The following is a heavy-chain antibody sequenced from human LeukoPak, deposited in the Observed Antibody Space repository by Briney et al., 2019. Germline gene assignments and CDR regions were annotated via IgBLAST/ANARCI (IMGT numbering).Heavy chain of an antibody. V-gene: IGHV4-34*01. CDR2: INHSGST. J-gene: IGHJ3*01. Sequence: SETLSLTCAVYGGSFSGYYWSWIRQPPGKGLEWIGEINHSGSTKYNASLESRVTMSVETSKNQFTLKLNSVTAADTAVYYCAKVYSSSSRDAFGVWGPGTMVTVSS. CDR3: AKVYSSSSRDAFGV. CDR1: GGSFSGYY. D-gene: IGHD6-6*01.